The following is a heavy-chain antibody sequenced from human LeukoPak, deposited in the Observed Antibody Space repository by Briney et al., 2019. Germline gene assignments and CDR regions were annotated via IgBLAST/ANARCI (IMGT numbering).Heavy chain of an antibody. D-gene: IGHD6-19*01. J-gene: IGHJ6*03. CDR2: IKQDGSEK. V-gene: IGHV3-7*01. CDR3: ARVGEGHGGWYGAYYYYMDV. CDR1: GFTFSSYG. Sequence: PGGSLRLSCAASGFTFSSYGMHWVRQAPGKGLEWVANIKQDGSEKYYVDSVKGRFTISRDNAKNSLYLQMNSLRAEDTAVYYCARVGEGHGGWYGAYYYYMDVWGKGTTVTVSS.